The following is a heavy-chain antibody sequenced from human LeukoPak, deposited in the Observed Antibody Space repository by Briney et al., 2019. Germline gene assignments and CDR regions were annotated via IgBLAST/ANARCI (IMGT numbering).Heavy chain of an antibody. Sequence: GESLKISCAASGFTFRSYEMNWVRQAPGKGLEWVSYISSSGHTVYYADSVKGRFTISRDNGKMSLFLQMDSLRAEDSAVYYCARGYYDSGDYYQAFDYWGQGILVTVSS. CDR3: ARGYYDSGDYYQAFDY. D-gene: IGHD3-22*01. J-gene: IGHJ4*02. CDR1: GFTFRSYE. V-gene: IGHV3-48*03. CDR2: ISSSGHTV.